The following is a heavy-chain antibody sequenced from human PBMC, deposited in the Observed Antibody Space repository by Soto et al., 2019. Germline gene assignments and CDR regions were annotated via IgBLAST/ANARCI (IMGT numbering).Heavy chain of an antibody. V-gene: IGHV3-33*01. CDR2: IWYDGSNK. CDR1: GFTFSSYG. D-gene: IGHD2-21*02. CDR3: AREGLIILGDSPLPLVDY. Sequence: GGSLRLSCAASGFTFSSYGMHWVRQAPGKGLEWVAVIWYDGSNKYYADSVKGRFTISRDNSKNTLYLQMNSLRAEDTAVYYCAREGLIILGDSPLPLVDYSGPGTLVTLS. J-gene: IGHJ4*02.